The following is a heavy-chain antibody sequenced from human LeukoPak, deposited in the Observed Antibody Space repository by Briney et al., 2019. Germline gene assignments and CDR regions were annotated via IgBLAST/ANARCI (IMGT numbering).Heavy chain of an antibody. CDR1: GGSFSGDY. Sequence: PSETLSLTCAVYGGSFSGDYWSWIRQPPGKGLEWIGEINHSGSTNYNPSLKSRVTISVDTSKNQFSLQLSSVTAADTAVYYCARASGDLTYYYYYMDVWGKGTTVTVSS. V-gene: IGHV4-34*01. CDR3: ARASGDLTYYYYYMDV. D-gene: IGHD4-17*01. J-gene: IGHJ6*03. CDR2: INHSGST.